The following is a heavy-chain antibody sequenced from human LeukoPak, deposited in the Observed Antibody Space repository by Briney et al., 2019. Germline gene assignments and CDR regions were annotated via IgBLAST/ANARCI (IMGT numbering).Heavy chain of an antibody. Sequence: GGSLRLSCAASGFTFSDYYMGWIRQAPGKGLEWVSYISSSGSTIYYADSVKGRFTISRDNAKNSLYLQMNSLRAEDTAVYYCARGVYYGRKYYFDYWGQGTLVTVSS. CDR1: GFTFSDYY. CDR3: ARGVYYGRKYYFDY. D-gene: IGHD3-10*01. J-gene: IGHJ4*02. V-gene: IGHV3-11*01. CDR2: ISSSGSTI.